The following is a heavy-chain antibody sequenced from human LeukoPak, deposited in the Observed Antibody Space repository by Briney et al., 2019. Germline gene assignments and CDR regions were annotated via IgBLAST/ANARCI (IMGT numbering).Heavy chain of an antibody. J-gene: IGHJ4*02. CDR3: AKEGSSAWVPDF. Sequence: GSLRLSCAASASGFNFSNYGMQWVRQVPGKGLEWVAFIRYYGSHKYYADSVKGRFTISRDNSKNTLYLQMNSLRTEDTGVYYCAKEGSSAWVPDFWGQGTLVTVSS. CDR1: GFNFSNYG. V-gene: IGHV3-30*02. D-gene: IGHD6-19*01. CDR2: IRYYGSHK.